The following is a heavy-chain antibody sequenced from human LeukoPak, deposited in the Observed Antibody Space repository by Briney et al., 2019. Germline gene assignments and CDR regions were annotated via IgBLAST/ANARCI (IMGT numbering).Heavy chain of an antibody. Sequence: PSQTLALTCAVPGYSISSAYYWGWIRQPPGKARSSIGSIYHSGSTYYNPSLKSRVTISVDTSKNQFSLKLSSVTAADTAVYYCASYDSSTKDTAFDYWGQGTLVTVSS. CDR3: ASYDSSTKDTAFDY. V-gene: IGHV4-38-2*01. CDR2: IYHSGST. D-gene: IGHD3-22*01. CDR1: GYSISSAYY. J-gene: IGHJ4*02.